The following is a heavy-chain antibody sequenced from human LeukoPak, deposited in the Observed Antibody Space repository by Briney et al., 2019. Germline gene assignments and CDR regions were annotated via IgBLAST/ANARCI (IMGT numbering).Heavy chain of an antibody. D-gene: IGHD3-16*01. CDR3: ARDYGRFESRRFDH. Sequence: SETLSLTCTVSGGSISSSSYYWGWIRQPPGKGLEWIGSIYYSGSTYYNPSLKSRVTISVDTSKNQFSLKLSSVTAADTAVYYCARDYGRFESRRFDHWGQGTLVTVSS. CDR1: GGSISSSSYY. J-gene: IGHJ4*02. CDR2: IYYSGST. V-gene: IGHV4-39*07.